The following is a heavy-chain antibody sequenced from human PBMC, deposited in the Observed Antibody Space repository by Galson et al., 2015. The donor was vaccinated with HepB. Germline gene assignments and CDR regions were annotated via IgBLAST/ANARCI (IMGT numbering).Heavy chain of an antibody. D-gene: IGHD3-3*01. J-gene: IGHJ4*01. Sequence: SLRLSCAASGFTFSDHYMSWVRQAPGKGLEWVSCIDRTGNIIYDAESVKGRFTISRDNAKDSLYLQINNVRAEDTAMYYGARNHYDFWSGYFLDYWGHGTLVTVSA. CDR2: IDRTGNII. CDR3: ARNHYDFWSGYFLDY. V-gene: IGHV3-11*01. CDR1: GFTFSDHY.